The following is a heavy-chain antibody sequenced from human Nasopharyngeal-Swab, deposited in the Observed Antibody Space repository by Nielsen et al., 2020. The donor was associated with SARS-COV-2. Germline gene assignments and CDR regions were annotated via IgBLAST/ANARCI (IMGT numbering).Heavy chain of an antibody. CDR2: IYYSGST. D-gene: IGHD3-22*01. Sequence: LRLSCTVSGGSISSGDYYWSWIRQPPGKGLEWIGYIYYSGSTYYNPSLKSRVTISVDTSRNQFSLKLSSVTAADTAVYYCARARITMIVVVNAFDIWGQGTMVTVSS. J-gene: IGHJ3*02. CDR3: ARARITMIVVVNAFDI. V-gene: IGHV4-30-4*01. CDR1: GGSISSGDYY.